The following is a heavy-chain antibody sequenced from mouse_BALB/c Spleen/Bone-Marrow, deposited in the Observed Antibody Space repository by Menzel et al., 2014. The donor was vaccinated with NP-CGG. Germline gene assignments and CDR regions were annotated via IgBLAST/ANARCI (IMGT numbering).Heavy chain of an antibody. CDR3: ARESTMITSMDY. Sequence: VHLVESGPGLVAPSQSLSITCTVSGFSLTSYGVHWVRQPPGKGLEWLGVIWAGGSTNYNSALMSRLSISKDNSKSQVFLKMNSLQTGDTAMYYCARESTMITSMDYWGQGTSVTVSS. D-gene: IGHD2-4*01. CDR2: IWAGGST. V-gene: IGHV2-9*02. J-gene: IGHJ4*01. CDR1: GFSLTSYG.